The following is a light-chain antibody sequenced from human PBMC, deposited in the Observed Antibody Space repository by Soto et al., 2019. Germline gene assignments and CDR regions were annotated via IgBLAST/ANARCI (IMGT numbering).Light chain of an antibody. CDR2: DAS. CDR3: QPPSNWPPRIT. J-gene: IGKJ5*01. V-gene: IGKV3-11*01. Sequence: EIVLTQSPATLSLSPGERATLSCRASQSVSSYLAWYQQKPGQAPRLLIYDASNRATGIPARFSGSGYGTHFPLTITSLMPDDFAVYYCQPPSNWPPRITFAQGARLQ. CDR1: QSVSSY.